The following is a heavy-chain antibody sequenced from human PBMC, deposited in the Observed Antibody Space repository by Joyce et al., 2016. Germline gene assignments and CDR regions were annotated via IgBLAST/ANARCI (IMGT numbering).Heavy chain of an antibody. V-gene: IGHV1-8*01. CDR2: MNPNTGNT. J-gene: IGHJ5*02. CDR1: RYTFTSYE. D-gene: IGHD4-17*01. CDR3: ARERNFGDLSFDP. Sequence: QVQLVQSGAEVKKPGASVTVSCKASRYTFTSYELNWVRKPTGQGLEWMGWMNPNTGNTAYAQKFKGRFTMTRNTYISTAYMELSSLRSEDTAVYYCARERNFGDLSFDPWGQGTLVTVSS.